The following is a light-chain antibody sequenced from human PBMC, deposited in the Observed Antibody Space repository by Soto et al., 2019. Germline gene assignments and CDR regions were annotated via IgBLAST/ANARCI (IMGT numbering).Light chain of an antibody. Sequence: DIQMTQSPSSLSASVGYRVTITFQASQNINNYLNWYQQKPGRAPKLLIYCASNLEAGVPSRFRGSGSGTDFTFTISRLQPEDIATYYCQQYENLPTFGQGTRLEIK. V-gene: IGKV1-33*01. J-gene: IGKJ5*01. CDR2: CAS. CDR3: QQYENLPT. CDR1: QNINNY.